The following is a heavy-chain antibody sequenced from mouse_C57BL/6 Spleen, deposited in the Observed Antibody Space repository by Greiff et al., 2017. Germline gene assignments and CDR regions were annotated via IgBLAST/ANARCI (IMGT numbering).Heavy chain of an antibody. CDR3: ARAPLTGDYAMDY. CDR2: IYPGDGDT. Sequence: VQLQQSGPELVKPGASVKISCKASGYAFSSSWMNWVKQRPGKGLEWIGRIYPGDGDTNYNGKFKGKATLTADKSSSTAYMQLSSLTSEDSAVYFCARAPLTGDYAMDYWGQGTSVTVSS. CDR1: GYAFSSSW. J-gene: IGHJ4*01. V-gene: IGHV1-82*01.